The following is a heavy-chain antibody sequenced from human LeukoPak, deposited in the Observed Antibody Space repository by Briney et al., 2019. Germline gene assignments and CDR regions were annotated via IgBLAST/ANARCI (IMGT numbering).Heavy chain of an antibody. V-gene: IGHV4-34*01. D-gene: IGHD2-2*02. CDR2: INHSGST. CDR1: GGSFSGYY. J-gene: IGHJ6*02. CDR3: AAAPILRGEGGEHYKYGMDV. Sequence: ASETLSLTCAVYGGSFSGYYWSWIRQPPGKGPDWIGEINHSGSTNYNPSLKSRVTISADTFKNHFSLIVTSLTAADTAVYYCAAAPILRGEGGEHYKYGMDVWGQGTTVIVSS.